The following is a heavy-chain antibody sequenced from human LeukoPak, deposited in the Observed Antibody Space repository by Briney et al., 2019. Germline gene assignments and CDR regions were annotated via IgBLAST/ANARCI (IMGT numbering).Heavy chain of an antibody. V-gene: IGHV3-21*01. Sequence: GGSLRPSCAASGFTFSSYSMNWVRQAPGKGLEWVSSISRSSSYIYYADLVKGRFTISRDNAKNSLYLQMNTLRAEDTAVYYCARGGDYFDYWGQGTLVTVSS. CDR1: GFTFSSYS. J-gene: IGHJ4*02. CDR2: ISRSSSYI. CDR3: ARGGDYFDY.